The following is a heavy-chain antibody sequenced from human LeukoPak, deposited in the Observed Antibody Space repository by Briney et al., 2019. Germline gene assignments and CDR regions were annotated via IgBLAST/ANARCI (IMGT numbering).Heavy chain of an antibody. V-gene: IGHV3-33*06. D-gene: IGHD2-15*01. J-gene: IGHJ4*02. Sequence: PGGSLRLSCAASGFTFSSYGMHWVRQAPGKGLEWVAVIWYDGSNEYYADSVKGRFTISRDNSKNTLYLQMNSLRAEDTAVYYCAKGSLVAALGGSWGQGTLVTVSS. CDR2: IWYDGSNE. CDR1: GFTFSSYG. CDR3: AKGSLVAALGGS.